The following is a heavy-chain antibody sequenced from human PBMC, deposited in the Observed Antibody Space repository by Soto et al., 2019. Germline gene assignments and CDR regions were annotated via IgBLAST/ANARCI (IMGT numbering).Heavy chain of an antibody. CDR3: ARLYGGGYYSPDY. CDR2: IYYSGST. J-gene: IGHJ4*02. D-gene: IGHD3-3*01. V-gene: IGHV4-39*01. CDR1: GGSISSSSFF. Sequence: QVQLQESGPGLVKSSETLSLTCTVSGGSISSSSFFWGWIRQPPGRGLEWIGGIYYSGSTYYTPSLKSRVTLSADTSKNQFSLQLRSVTAADTAVYYCARLYGGGYYSPDYWGQGTLVAVSS.